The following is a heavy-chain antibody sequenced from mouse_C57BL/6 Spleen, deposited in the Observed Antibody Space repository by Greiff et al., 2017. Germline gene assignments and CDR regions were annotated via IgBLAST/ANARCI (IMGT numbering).Heavy chain of an antibody. CDR2: IWSGGST. CDR1: GFSLTSYG. J-gene: IGHJ1*03. V-gene: IGHV2-2*01. CDR3: AREGYGNYDWYFDV. D-gene: IGHD2-1*01. Sequence: VKLVESGPGLVQPSQSLSITCTVSGFSLTSYGVHWVRQSPGKGLEWLGVIWSGGSTDYNAAFISRLSISKDNSKSQVFFKMNSLQADDTAIYYCAREGYGNYDWYFDVWGTGTTVTVSS.